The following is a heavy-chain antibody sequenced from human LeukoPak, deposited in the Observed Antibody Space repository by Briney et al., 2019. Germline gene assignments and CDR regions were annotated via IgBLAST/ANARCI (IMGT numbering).Heavy chain of an antibody. V-gene: IGHV1-69*06. J-gene: IGHJ5*02. Sequence: SVKVSCTASGGTFSSYAISWVRQAPGQGLEWMGGIIPIFGTANYAQKFQGRVTMTEDTSTDTAYMELSSLRSEDTAVYYCATGGMGWFDPWGQGTLVTVSS. CDR1: GGTFSSYA. CDR3: ATGGMGWFDP. D-gene: IGHD2-8*01. CDR2: IIPIFGTA.